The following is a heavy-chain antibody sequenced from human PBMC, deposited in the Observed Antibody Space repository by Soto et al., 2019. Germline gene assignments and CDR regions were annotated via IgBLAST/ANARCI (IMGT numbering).Heavy chain of an antibody. J-gene: IGHJ4*02. Sequence: GEALKISCKASGYSFESYWIGWVRQIPGKWLEWMWIVHPGNSDIRDSPSFQGQVTVSVDSSISTAYLQWGSLKASDTSSYYSADLTGVPFHWGQGTLVTVSS. CDR3: ADLTGVPFH. CDR1: GYSFESYW. D-gene: IGHD1-20*01. V-gene: IGHV5-51*01. CDR2: VHPGNSDI.